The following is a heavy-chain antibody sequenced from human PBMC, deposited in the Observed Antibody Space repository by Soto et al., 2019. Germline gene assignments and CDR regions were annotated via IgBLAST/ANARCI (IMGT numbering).Heavy chain of an antibody. V-gene: IGHV2-5*02. CDR3: AHRQNEFWSGYYISGDAFDI. D-gene: IGHD3-3*01. Sequence: QITLKESGPTLVKPTQTLTLTCTFSGFSLSTSGVGVGWIRQPPGKALEWLALIYWDDDKRYSPSLKSRLTITKDTSKNQVVLTMTNMDPVDTATYYCAHRQNEFWSGYYISGDAFDIWGQGTMVTVSS. J-gene: IGHJ3*02. CDR2: IYWDDDK. CDR1: GFSLSTSGVG.